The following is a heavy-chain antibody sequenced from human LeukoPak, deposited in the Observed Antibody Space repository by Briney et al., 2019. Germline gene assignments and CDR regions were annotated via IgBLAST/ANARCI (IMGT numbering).Heavy chain of an antibody. Sequence: PSETLSLTCSVSGGPIISHYWTWIRQPAGKGLEWIGRIYSSGSHNYSPSLKSRVTMSVDTSKNQFSLKLPSVTAADTAVYYCARSRHSEYHYDAGGYPLNWFDSWGQGTQVTVSA. CDR1: GGPIISHY. V-gene: IGHV4-4*07. CDR3: ARSRHSEYHYDAGGYPLNWFDS. J-gene: IGHJ5*01. CDR2: IYSSGSH. D-gene: IGHD3-22*01.